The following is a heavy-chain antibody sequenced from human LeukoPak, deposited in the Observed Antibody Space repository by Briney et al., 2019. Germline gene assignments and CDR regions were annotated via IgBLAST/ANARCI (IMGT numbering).Heavy chain of an antibody. Sequence: SETLSLTCTVSGGSISSSSYYWGWIRQPPGKGLEWIGSIYYSGSTYYNPSLKSRVTISVDTSKNRFSLKLSSVTAADTAVYYCARPRVNCSGGSCFYYFDYWGQGTLVTVSS. CDR3: ARPRVNCSGGSCFYYFDY. D-gene: IGHD2-15*01. J-gene: IGHJ4*02. V-gene: IGHV4-39*01. CDR2: IYYSGST. CDR1: GGSISSSSYY.